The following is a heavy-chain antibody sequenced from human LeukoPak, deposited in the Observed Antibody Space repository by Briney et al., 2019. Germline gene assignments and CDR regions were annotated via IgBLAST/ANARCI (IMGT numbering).Heavy chain of an antibody. CDR1: GGSISSSSYY. D-gene: IGHD4-17*01. J-gene: IGHJ4*02. CDR2: IKQDGSEK. Sequence: PSETLSLTCTVSGGSISSSSYYWGWIRQPPGKGLEWVANIKQDGSEKYYVDSVKGRFTISRDNAKNSLYLQMNSLRAEDTAVYYCARGPSTLYGDYGGDDYWGQGTLVTV. V-gene: IGHV3-7*01. CDR3: ARGPSTLYGDYGGDDY.